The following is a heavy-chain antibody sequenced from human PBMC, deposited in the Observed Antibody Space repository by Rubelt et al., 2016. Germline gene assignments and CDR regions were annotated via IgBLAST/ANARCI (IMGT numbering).Heavy chain of an antibody. V-gene: IGHV3-7*03. CDR2: IKDDGSEK. Sequence: EAQLVASGGGLVRPGGSLRLSCAASVSGFTFTNYWMNWVRQAPGKGLEWVASIKDDGSEKYYVDSVRGRFSISRDNAKNTLYLQMNSLRAEDTAVYYCARRLVTALDSWGQGTLVTVSS. CDR3: ARRLVTALDS. CDR1: GFTFTNYW. D-gene: IGHD2-21*02. J-gene: IGHJ4*02.